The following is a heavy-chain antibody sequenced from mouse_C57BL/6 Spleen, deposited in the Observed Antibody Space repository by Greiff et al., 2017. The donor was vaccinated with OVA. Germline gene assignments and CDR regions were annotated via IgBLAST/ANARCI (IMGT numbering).Heavy chain of an antibody. CDR3: ARNHFAY. CDR2: IWSGGST. V-gene: IGHV2-2*01. CDR1: GFSLTSYG. Sequence: QVQLKQSGPGLVQPSQSLSITCTVSGFSLTSYGVHWVRQSPGKGLEWLGVIWSGGSTDYNAAFISRLSISKDNSKSQVFFKMNSLQADDTAIYYCARNHFAYWGQGTLVTVSA. J-gene: IGHJ3*01.